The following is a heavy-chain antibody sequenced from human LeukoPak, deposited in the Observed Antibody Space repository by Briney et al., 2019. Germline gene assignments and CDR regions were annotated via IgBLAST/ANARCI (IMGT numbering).Heavy chain of an antibody. CDR1: GFTFSSYA. CDR3: AKEGIDGSGYDLDY. V-gene: IGHV3-23*01. D-gene: IGHD5-12*01. J-gene: IGHJ4*02. Sequence: GGSLRLPCVASGFTFSSYAMNWVRQAPGKGLDWVSGISDSGDSTYYADSVKGRFTISRDISKNTLYLQMTSLRAEDTAVYYCAKEGIDGSGYDLDYWGQGTRVTVSS. CDR2: ISDSGDST.